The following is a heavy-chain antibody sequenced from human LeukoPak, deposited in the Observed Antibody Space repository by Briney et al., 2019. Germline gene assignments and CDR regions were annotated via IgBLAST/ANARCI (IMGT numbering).Heavy chain of an antibody. CDR3: AKGGRYFDWLLDDY. CDR1: GFTFSSYS. J-gene: IGHJ4*02. D-gene: IGHD3-9*01. Sequence: GGSLRLSCAASGFTFSSYSMNWVRQAPGKGLEWVSSISSSSSYIYYADSVKGRFTISRDNAKNFLYLQMNSLRAEDTALYYCAKGGRYFDWLLDDYWGQGTLVTVSS. V-gene: IGHV3-21*04. CDR2: ISSSSSYI.